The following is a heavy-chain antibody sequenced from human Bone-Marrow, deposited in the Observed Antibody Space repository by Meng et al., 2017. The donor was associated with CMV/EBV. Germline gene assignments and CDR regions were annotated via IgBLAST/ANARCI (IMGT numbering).Heavy chain of an antibody. CDR3: ARDAGGGYSYGYGFFGY. D-gene: IGHD5-18*01. V-gene: IGHV4-34*01. CDR1: GGSFSGYY. CDR2: INHSGST. J-gene: IGHJ4*02. Sequence: SETLSLTCAVYGGSFSGYYWSWIRQPPGKGLEWIGEINHSGSTNYNPSLKSRVTISVDTSKNQFSLKLSSVTAADTAVYYCARDAGGGYSYGYGFFGYWGQGTLVTVSS.